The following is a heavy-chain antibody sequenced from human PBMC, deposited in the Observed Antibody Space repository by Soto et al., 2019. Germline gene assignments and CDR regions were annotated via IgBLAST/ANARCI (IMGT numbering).Heavy chain of an antibody. CDR1: GFSFSTYA. CDR2: ISGSGSAT. Sequence: EVQLLESGGSLVQPGGSLRLSCAASGFSFSTYAMGWVRQAPGKGLEWVSAISGSGSATYYADPVKGRFTISRDNSKDTLYLQMNTLRAVDTAVYYCAKDIKGSGTHVIDDSWGQGSLVTVSS. J-gene: IGHJ4*02. CDR3: AKDIKGSGTHVIDDS. V-gene: IGHV3-23*01. D-gene: IGHD2-21*01.